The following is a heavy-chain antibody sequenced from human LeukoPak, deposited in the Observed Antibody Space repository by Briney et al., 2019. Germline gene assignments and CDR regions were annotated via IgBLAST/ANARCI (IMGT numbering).Heavy chain of an antibody. CDR2: INPNSGGT. CDR3: ARDHGQWVVRISLDY. CDR1: GYTFTDYY. D-gene: IGHD6-19*01. J-gene: IGHJ4*02. V-gene: IGHV1-2*02. Sequence: ASVKVSCKASGYTFTDYYMHWVRQAPGQGLEWMGWINPNSGGTNYAQKFQGRVTMTRDTSISTAYMELSRLSSDDTAVYYCARDHGQWVVRISLDYWGQGTLVTVSS.